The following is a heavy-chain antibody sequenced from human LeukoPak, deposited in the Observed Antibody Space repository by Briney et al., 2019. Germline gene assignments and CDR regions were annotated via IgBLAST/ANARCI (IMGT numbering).Heavy chain of an antibody. V-gene: IGHV7-4-1*01. J-gene: IGHJ6*02. CDR3: ARGDYYGSGSYPAYYYYGMDV. Sequence: ASVKVSCKASGYTFTSYAMNWVRQAPGQGLEWMGWINTNTGNPTYAQGFTGRFVFSLDTSVSTAYLQICSLKAEDTAVYYCARGDYYGSGSYPAYYYYGMDVWGQGTTVTVSS. CDR1: GYTFTSYA. CDR2: INTNTGNP. D-gene: IGHD3-10*01.